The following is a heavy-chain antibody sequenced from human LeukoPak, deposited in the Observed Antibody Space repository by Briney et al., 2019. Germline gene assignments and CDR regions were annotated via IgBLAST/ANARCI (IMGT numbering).Heavy chain of an antibody. Sequence: GASVKVSCKVSGYTLTELSMHWVRRAPGKGLEWMGGFDPEDGETIYAQKFQGRVTTTEDTSTDTAYMELSSLRSEDTAVYYCATAAAKWLPLYFDYWGQGTPVTVSS. CDR3: ATAAAKWLPLYFDY. J-gene: IGHJ4*02. CDR2: FDPEDGET. V-gene: IGHV1-24*01. CDR1: GYTLTELS. D-gene: IGHD3-22*01.